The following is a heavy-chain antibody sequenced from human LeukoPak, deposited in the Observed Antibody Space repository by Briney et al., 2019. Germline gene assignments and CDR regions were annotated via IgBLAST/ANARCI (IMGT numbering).Heavy chain of an antibody. J-gene: IGHJ6*03. CDR1: GFTFSSYW. CDR2: IKQDGSEK. CDR3: ARVRESGSGSYFYLPYYYMDV. D-gene: IGHD3-10*01. Sequence: GGSLRLSCAASGFTFSSYWMSWVRQAPGKGLEWVANIKQDGSEKYYVDSVKGRFTISRDNSKNTLYLQMNSLRAEDTAVYYCARVRESGSGSYFYLPYYYMDVWGKGTTVTISS. V-gene: IGHV3-7*03.